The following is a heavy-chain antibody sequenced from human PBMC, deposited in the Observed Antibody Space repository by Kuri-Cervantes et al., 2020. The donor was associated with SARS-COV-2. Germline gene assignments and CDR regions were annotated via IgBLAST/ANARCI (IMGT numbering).Heavy chain of an antibody. V-gene: IGHV3-30*18. CDR1: GFTFSSYG. CDR3: SKDLIYGARAYGGYYGMDV. J-gene: IGHJ6*02. CDR2: ISYDGSNK. D-gene: IGHD4-23*01. Sequence: GESLKISCAASGFTFSSYGMHWVRQAPGKGLEWVAVISYDGSNKYYADSVKGRFTISRDNSKNTLYLQMNSLRAEDTALYYCSKDLIYGARAYGGYYGMDVWGQGTTVTVSS.